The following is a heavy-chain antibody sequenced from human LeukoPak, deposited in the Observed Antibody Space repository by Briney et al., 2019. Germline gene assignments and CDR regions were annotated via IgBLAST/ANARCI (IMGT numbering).Heavy chain of an antibody. CDR2: ISSSGSTI. CDR1: GFTFSDYY. J-gene: IGHJ4*02. V-gene: IGHV3-11*04. D-gene: IGHD3-3*01. CDR3: ASHERFLEWLADY. Sequence: GGSLRLSCAASGFTFSDYYMSWIRQAPGKGLEWVSYISSSGSTIYYADSVKGRFTISRDNAKNSLYLQMNSLRAEDTAVYYCASHERFLEWLADYWGQGTLVTVPS.